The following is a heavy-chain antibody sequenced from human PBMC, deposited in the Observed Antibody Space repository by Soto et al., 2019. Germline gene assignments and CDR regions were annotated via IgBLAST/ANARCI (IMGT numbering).Heavy chain of an antibody. CDR3: AKEVVAPEFYYLDF. J-gene: IGHJ4*01. D-gene: IGHD2-2*01. CDR1: GFSFGDHS. Sequence: PGVSLRLSCAASGFSFGDHSMHWVRQTPGKGLVWVSRISNNGRSTFYADSVKGRFTISRDEAKKMVFLQMNSLRAEATAVYSCAKEVVAPEFYYLDFWGRGTMVTVSS. V-gene: IGHV3-74*01. CDR2: ISNNGRST.